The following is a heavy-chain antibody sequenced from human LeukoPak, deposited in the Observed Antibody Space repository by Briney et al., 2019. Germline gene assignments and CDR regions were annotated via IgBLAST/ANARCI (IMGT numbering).Heavy chain of an antibody. V-gene: IGHV4-61*02. CDR2: IYTSGST. Sequence: SETLSLTCTVSGGSISSGSYYWSWIRQPAGKGLEWIGRIYTSGSTNYNPSLKSRVTISVDTSKNQFSLKLSSVTAADTAVYYCVRDGNYYYDSSGLFDPWGQGTLVTVSS. CDR1: GGSISSGSYY. CDR3: VRDGNYYYDSSGLFDP. D-gene: IGHD3-22*01. J-gene: IGHJ5*02.